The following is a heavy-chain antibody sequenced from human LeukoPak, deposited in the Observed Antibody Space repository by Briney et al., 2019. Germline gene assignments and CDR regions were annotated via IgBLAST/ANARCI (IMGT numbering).Heavy chain of an antibody. Sequence: PSETLSLTCAVYGGSFSGYYWSWIRQPPGKGLEWIGEINHSGSTNYNPSLKSRVTISVDTSKNQFSLKLSSVTAADTAVYYCARHSDDFWSGLYYFDYWGQGTLVTVSS. V-gene: IGHV4-34*01. CDR3: ARHSDDFWSGLYYFDY. CDR1: GGSFSGYY. J-gene: IGHJ4*02. D-gene: IGHD3-3*01. CDR2: INHSGST.